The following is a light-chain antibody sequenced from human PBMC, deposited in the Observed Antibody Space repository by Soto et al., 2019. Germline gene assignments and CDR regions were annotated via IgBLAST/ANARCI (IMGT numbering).Light chain of an antibody. CDR2: EVS. CDR1: SSDIGGYNY. V-gene: IGLV2-14*01. J-gene: IGLJ1*01. CDR3: SSYTSTYTYV. Sequence: QSVLTQPASVSGSPGQSITISCTGTSSDIGGYNYVSWYQQYPGKAPKLMIYEVSNRPSGVSYRFSGSKSGNTASQTISGLQAEDEADYYCSSYTSTYTYVFGTGTKVTVL.